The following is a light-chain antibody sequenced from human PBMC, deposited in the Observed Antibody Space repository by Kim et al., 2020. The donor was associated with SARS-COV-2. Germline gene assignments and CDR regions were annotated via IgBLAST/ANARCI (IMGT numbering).Light chain of an antibody. J-gene: IGKJ1*01. CDR2: KAS. CDR3: QQYNSYPRR. V-gene: IGKV1-5*03. Sequence: DIQMIQSPSTLSASVGDRVTITCRASQSISSWLAWYQQKPGKAPKVLISKASILESGVPSRFSGSGSGTEFTLRISSLQPDDLATYYCQQYNSYPRRFGQGNKVDIK. CDR1: QSISSW.